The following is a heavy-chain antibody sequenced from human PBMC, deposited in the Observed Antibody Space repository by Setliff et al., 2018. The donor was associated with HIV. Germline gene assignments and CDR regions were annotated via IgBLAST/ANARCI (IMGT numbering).Heavy chain of an antibody. Sequence: SETLSLTCTVSGGSISNYYWSWIRQPPGNGLQWIGYIYYSGSTNYNPSLKSRVTRSVDTSKNQFSLKLSSVTAADTAVYYCARAGDGSPFYYYYYMDVWGKGTTVTVSS. CDR1: GGSISNYY. D-gene: IGHD1-26*01. J-gene: IGHJ6*03. CDR2: IYYSGST. V-gene: IGHV4-59*01. CDR3: ARAGDGSPFYYYYYMDV.